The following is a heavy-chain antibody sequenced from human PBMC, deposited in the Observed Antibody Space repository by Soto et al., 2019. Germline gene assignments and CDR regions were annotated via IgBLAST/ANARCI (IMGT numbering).Heavy chain of an antibody. J-gene: IGHJ2*01. V-gene: IGHV4-39*01. CDR2: IYYSGST. Sequence: QLQLQESGPGLVKPSETLSLTCTVSGGSISSSSYYWGWIRQPPGKGLEWIGSIYYSGSTYYNPSLKSRVTISVDTSKNQFALKLSSVTAADTAVYYCARHPYHDFVDLWGRGTLVTVSS. CDR3: ARHPYHDFVDL. D-gene: IGHD3-3*01. CDR1: GGSISSSSYY.